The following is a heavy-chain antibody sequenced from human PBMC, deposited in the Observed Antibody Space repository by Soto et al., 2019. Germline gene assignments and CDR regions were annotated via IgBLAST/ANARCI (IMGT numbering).Heavy chain of an antibody. D-gene: IGHD2-21*01. CDR1: GAALNSGNYY. CDR2: IYVTGAV. J-gene: IGHJ5*02. Sequence: SETLSLTCIVSGAALNSGNYYWMWIRQVPGKGLEWIGHIYVTGAVDYNPSLRDRITISQDTSERQFSLNLRLVTAADTAVYYCARLRIATNNYKWFDPWGQGTLVTVSS. CDR3: ARLRIATNNYKWFDP. V-gene: IGHV4-31*03.